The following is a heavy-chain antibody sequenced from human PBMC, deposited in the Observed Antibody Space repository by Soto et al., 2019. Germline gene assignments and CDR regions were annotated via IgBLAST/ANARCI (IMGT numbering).Heavy chain of an antibody. V-gene: IGHV3-7*01. CDR2: IKQDGSEK. Sequence: GGSLRLSCAASGCTFSSYWISWVRQAPGKGLEWVANIKQDGSEKYYVDPVKGRFTISRDNAKNSLYLQMNSLRAEDTVVYYCARQVATINYDAFDIWGQGTMVTVSS. D-gene: IGHD5-12*01. CDR1: GCTFSSYW. CDR3: ARQVATINYDAFDI. J-gene: IGHJ3*02.